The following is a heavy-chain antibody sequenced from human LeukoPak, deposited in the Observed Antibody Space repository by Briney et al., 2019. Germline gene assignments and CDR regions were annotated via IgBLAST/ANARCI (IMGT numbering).Heavy chain of an antibody. Sequence: ASVKVSCKASGYTFTSYGISWVRQAPGQGLEWMGWISAYNGNTNYAQKLQGRVTMTTDTSTSTAYMELRSLRSDDTAVYYCAKDPSNSIGRMTWFDPWGQGTLVTVSS. J-gene: IGHJ5*02. CDR3: AKDPSNSIGRMTWFDP. V-gene: IGHV1-18*01. CDR2: ISAYNGNT. D-gene: IGHD2/OR15-2a*01. CDR1: GYTFTSYG.